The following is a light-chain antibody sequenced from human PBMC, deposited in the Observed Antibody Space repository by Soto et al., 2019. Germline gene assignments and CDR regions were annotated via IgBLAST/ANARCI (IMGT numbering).Light chain of an antibody. CDR1: QSGSDSY. Sequence: EIVLTQSPGTLSLSPGERATLSCRASQSGSDSYLAWYQQKPGQPPRLLIYGVSSRATGIPDRFSGSGSGTDFTLTISRLEPEDFAVYYCQLYGVSSPRITFGQGTRLEIK. CDR3: QLYGVSSPRIT. V-gene: IGKV3-20*01. CDR2: GVS. J-gene: IGKJ5*01.